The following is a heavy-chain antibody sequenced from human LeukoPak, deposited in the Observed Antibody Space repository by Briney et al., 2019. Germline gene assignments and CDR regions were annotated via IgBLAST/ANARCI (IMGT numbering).Heavy chain of an antibody. Sequence: SETPSPTCTVSGGSIWSSSYYWGWIRQPPGKGLEWIGSIYYSGSTYYNPSLKSRVTISVETSKNQFSLKLSSVTAADTAVYYCARLGVQLEKWDALEIWRQGKMVTVSS. CDR2: IYYSGST. V-gene: IGHV4-39*01. CDR1: GGSIWSSSYY. J-gene: IGHJ3*02. D-gene: IGHD1-1*01. CDR3: ARLGVQLEKWDALEI.